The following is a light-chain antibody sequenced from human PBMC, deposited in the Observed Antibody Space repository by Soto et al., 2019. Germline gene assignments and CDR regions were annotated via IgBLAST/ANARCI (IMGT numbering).Light chain of an antibody. Sequence: EILMTQSPATLSVSRWERATLSCRASQSVSSNLAWYQQKPGQAPRLLIYGASTRATGIPARFSGSGSGTEFTLTISSLQSEDFAVYYCQQYNNWPPITFGQGTRLEIK. J-gene: IGKJ5*01. V-gene: IGKV3D-15*01. CDR1: QSVSSN. CDR2: GAS. CDR3: QQYNNWPPIT.